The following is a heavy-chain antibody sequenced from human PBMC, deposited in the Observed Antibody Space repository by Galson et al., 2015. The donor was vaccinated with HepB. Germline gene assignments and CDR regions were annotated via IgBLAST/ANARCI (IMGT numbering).Heavy chain of an antibody. D-gene: IGHD2-15*01. Sequence: SLRLSCAASGFSFSTYTMNWVRQAPGKGLEWVASISTTATHIYYAGSVQGRFTISRDNAKNSLYLQLSSLRAEDTAVYYCAKDTPNPPARGWSYFDLGGQGTLVTVSS. J-gene: IGHJ4*02. V-gene: IGHV3-21*01. CDR3: AKDTPNPPARGWSYFDL. CDR2: ISTTATHI. CDR1: GFSFSTYT.